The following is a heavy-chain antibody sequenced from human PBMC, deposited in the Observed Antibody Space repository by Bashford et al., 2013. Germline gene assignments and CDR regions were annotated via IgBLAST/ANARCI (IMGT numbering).Heavy chain of an antibody. Sequence: WVRQAPGQGLEWMGWXNPNPNSGATKYAEMFQGRVTMTRDTSISTAYMELSSLRSDDTAVYYCAKDRDDYGDPDAFNIWGQGTMVTVSS. V-gene: IGHV1-2*02. D-gene: IGHD4-17*01. J-gene: IGHJ3*02. CDR3: AKDRDDYGDPDAFNI. CDR2: XNPNPNSGAT.